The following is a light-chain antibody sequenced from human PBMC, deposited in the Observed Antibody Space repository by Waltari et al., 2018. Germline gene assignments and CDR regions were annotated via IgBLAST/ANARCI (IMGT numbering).Light chain of an antibody. V-gene: IGLV1-51*02. CDR1: RSNIWTDS. CDR3: GTWDTSLSALI. J-gene: IGLJ2*01. CDR2: ENN. Sequence: QSVLTQPPSVSAAPGQQVTISCSGSRSNIWTDSVSWYQQLPGPAPKLFINENNKRPSGIPDRFSGSKSGTSATLGITGLQTGDEADYYCGTWDTSLSALIFGGGTKLTVL.